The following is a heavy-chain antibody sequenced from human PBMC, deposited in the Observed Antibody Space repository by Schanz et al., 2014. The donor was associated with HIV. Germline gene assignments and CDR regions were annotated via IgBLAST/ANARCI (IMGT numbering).Heavy chain of an antibody. CDR2: ISGGDYVYT. V-gene: IGHV3-23*01. CDR3: ARRGNQSPTKGGSFDY. Sequence: EVQLLQSGGGLVQPGGSLRLSCTASGFTFKDYAMTWVRQAAGKGLEWVSDISGGDYVYTSFAGAVRGRFAISRDNSKNTVSLQMSSLRVEDTAQYYCARRGNQSPTKGGSFDYWGQGVLVSVSS. CDR1: GFTFKDYA. D-gene: IGHD1-26*01. J-gene: IGHJ4*02.